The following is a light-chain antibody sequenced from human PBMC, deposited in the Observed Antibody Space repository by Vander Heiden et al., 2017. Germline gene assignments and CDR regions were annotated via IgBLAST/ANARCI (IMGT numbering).Light chain of an antibody. J-gene: IGKJ1*01. V-gene: IGKV1-5*01. Sequence: DLPITQSPSTLSASVGDRVTITCRASQSISSWLAWYQQKPGKAPKLLIYDASSLESGVPSRFSGSGSGTEFTLTISSLQPDDFATYYCQQYNSYSWTFGQGTKVEIK. CDR1: QSISSW. CDR3: QQYNSYSWT. CDR2: DAS.